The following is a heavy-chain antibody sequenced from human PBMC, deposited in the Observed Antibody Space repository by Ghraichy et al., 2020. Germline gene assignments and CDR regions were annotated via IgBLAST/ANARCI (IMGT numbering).Heavy chain of an antibody. CDR3: ARDYGRPVACSGGDCYNSYFDP. V-gene: IGHV3-7*03. Sequence: GESLNISCAASGFTFSRHWTSWVRQAPGKGLEWVANIKEDGSVKSYVDSVKGRFTISRDNAENSLYLQMNSLRAEDTAVYYCARDYGRPVACSGGDCYNSYFDPWGQGTLVTVSS. D-gene: IGHD2-15*01. CDR2: IKEDGSVK. CDR1: GFTFSRHW. J-gene: IGHJ5*02.